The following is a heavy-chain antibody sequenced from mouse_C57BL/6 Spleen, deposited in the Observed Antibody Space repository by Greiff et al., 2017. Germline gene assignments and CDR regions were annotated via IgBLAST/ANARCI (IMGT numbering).Heavy chain of an antibody. Sequence: DVKLVESGGDLVKPGGSLKLSCAASGFTFSSYGMSWVRQTPDKRLEWVGTISSGGSYTYYPDSVKGRFTISRDNAKNTLYLQMSSLKSEDTAMYYCARQGSNYLFAYWGQGTLVTVSA. CDR3: ARQGSNYLFAY. D-gene: IGHD2-5*01. J-gene: IGHJ3*01. CDR2: ISSGGSYT. V-gene: IGHV5-6*02. CDR1: GFTFSSYG.